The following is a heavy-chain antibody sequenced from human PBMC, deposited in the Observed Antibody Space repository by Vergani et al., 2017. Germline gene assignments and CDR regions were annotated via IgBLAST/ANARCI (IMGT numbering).Heavy chain of an antibody. D-gene: IGHD2-2*01. CDR2: IYTSGST. J-gene: IGHJ6*02. CDR3: ARXSIVVVPAAIHDYGMDV. CDR1: GGSISSGSYY. V-gene: IGHV4-61*02. Sequence: QVQLQESGPGLVKPSQTLSLTCTVSGGSISSGSYYWSWIRQPAGKGLEWIGRIYTSGSTNYNPALKSRVTISGDTSKNQFSLKLSSVTAAETAEYYCARXSIVVVPAAIHDYGMDVWGQGTTVTVSS.